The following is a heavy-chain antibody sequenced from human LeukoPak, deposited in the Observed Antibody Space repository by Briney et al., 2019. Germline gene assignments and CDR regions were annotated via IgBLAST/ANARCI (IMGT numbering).Heavy chain of an antibody. CDR1: RHTFTSSE. J-gene: IGHJ4*02. CDR2: VSGYNGNT. V-gene: IGHV1-18*01. Sequence: ASVKVSCNASRHTFTSSEINWVRQAPGQGLEWMGWVSGYNGNTNYAQKFEGRVAMTTDTSSSTAYMELRSLRSDDTAVYYCATGASCLILTGYSYFDYWGQGTLVTVSS. D-gene: IGHD3-9*01. CDR3: ATGASCLILTGYSYFDY.